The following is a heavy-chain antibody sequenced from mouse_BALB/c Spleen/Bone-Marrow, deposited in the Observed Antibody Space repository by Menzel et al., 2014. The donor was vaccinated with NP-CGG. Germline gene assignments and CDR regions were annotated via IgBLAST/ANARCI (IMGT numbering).Heavy chain of an antibody. CDR1: GYTFTDYA. Sequence: QVQLQQTGAELVRPGVSVKISCKGSGYTFTDYAMHWVKQSHAKSLEWIGVISTYYGDASYNQKFKGKATMTVDKSSSTAYMELARLTSEDSAIYYCARDAMDYWGQGTSVTVSS. CDR3: ARDAMDY. V-gene: IGHV1S137*01. J-gene: IGHJ4*01. CDR2: ISTYYGDA.